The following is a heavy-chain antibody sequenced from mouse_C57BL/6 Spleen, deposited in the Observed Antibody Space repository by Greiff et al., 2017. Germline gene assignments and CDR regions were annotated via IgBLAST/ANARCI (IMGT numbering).Heavy chain of an antibody. CDR3: ARWDYYGSSPWLAY. J-gene: IGHJ3*01. D-gene: IGHD1-1*01. CDR1: GYTFTSYW. V-gene: IGHV1-59*01. CDR2: IDPSDSYT. Sequence: QVQLQQPGAELVRPGTSVKLSCKASGYTFTSYWMHWVKQRPGQGLEWIGVIDPSDSYTNYNQKFKGKATLTVDTSSSTAYMQLSSLTSEDSAVYYCARWDYYGSSPWLAYWGQGTLVTVSA.